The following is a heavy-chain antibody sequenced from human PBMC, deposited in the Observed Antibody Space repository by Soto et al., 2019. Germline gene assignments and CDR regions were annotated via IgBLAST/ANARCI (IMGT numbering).Heavy chain of an antibody. V-gene: IGHV3-30*18. Sequence: QVQLVESGGGVVQPGRSLRLSCAASGFTFSSYGMHWVRQAPGKGLEWVAVISYDGSNKYYADSVKGRFTISRDNSKNTLYLQMNSLRAEDTAVYYCAKLSLPQTLGYYGMDVWGQGTTVTVSS. CDR3: AKLSLPQTLGYYGMDV. CDR2: ISYDGSNK. D-gene: IGHD7-27*01. CDR1: GFTFSSYG. J-gene: IGHJ6*02.